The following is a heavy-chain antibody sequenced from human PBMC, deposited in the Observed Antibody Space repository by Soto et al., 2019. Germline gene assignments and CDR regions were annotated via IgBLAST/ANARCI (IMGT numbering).Heavy chain of an antibody. V-gene: IGHV4-30-4*01. CDR2: IYDGGST. Sequence: QVQLQGSGPRLVKPSQTLSLTCTVSGDSISDVNYYWSWIRQSPDKGLEWIGDIYDGGSTYSNPSLKSRVTVSIDTSKNQFSVQLSSMSAADTAVYYCTRGPSGDKVDYWGQGTLVTVSS. J-gene: IGHJ4*02. CDR3: TRGPSGDKVDY. D-gene: IGHD7-27*01. CDR1: GDSISDVNYY.